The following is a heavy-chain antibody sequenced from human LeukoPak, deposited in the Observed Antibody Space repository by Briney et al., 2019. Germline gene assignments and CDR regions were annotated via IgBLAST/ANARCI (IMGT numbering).Heavy chain of an antibody. V-gene: IGHV3-23*01. Sequence: GGSLRLSCAVSGFTFRSYAMSWVRQAPGKGLEWVSAISGGADSTYYADSVKGRFTISRDNSKNTLYLQLNSLRAEDTAVYYCASHTFSGWYQFDYWGQGTLVTVSS. D-gene: IGHD6-19*01. CDR1: GFTFRSYA. CDR2: ISGGADST. CDR3: ASHTFSGWYQFDY. J-gene: IGHJ4*02.